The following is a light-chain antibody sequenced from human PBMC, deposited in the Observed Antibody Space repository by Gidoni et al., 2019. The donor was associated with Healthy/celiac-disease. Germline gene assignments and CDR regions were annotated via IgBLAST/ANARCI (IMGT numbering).Light chain of an antibody. CDR3: QQYNNWPPLT. CDR2: GAS. V-gene: IGKV3-15*01. CDR1: QSVSSN. J-gene: IGKJ4*01. Sequence: EIVMPQSPATLSVSPGERATISCRASQSVSSNLAWYQQKPGQAPRLLIYGASTRATGIPARCSGSGSGTEFTLTISSLQSEDFAVYYCQQYNNWPPLTFGGXTKVEIK.